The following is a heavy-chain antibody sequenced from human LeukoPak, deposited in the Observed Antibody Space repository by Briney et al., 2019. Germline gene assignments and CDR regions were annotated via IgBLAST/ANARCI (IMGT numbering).Heavy chain of an antibody. D-gene: IGHD6-19*01. J-gene: IGHJ4*02. V-gene: IGHV3-7*04. Sequence: GGSLRLSCAASGFTFSSYWMSWVRQAPGKGLEWVANIKQDGSQKYYVDSVKGRFTISRDNAKSSSYLQMNSLRVEDTAVYYCAGGGGWLIDDWGQGTLVTVSS. CDR1: GFTFSSYW. CDR3: AGGGGWLIDD. CDR2: IKQDGSQK.